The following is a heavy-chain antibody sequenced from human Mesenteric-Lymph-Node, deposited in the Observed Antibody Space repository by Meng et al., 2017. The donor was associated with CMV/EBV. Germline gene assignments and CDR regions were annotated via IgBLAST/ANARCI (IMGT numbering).Heavy chain of an antibody. D-gene: IGHD3-22*01. Sequence: GESLKISCAASGFTFSSYAMRWVRQAPGKGLEWVSGISATGGSTDYADSVKGRFTISRDNAKNSLYLQMNSLRAEDTALYHCARVYYDSSGYYFDYWGQGTLVTVSS. CDR3: ARVYYDSSGYYFDY. CDR2: ISATGGST. V-gene: IGHV3-23*01. CDR1: GFTFSSYA. J-gene: IGHJ4*02.